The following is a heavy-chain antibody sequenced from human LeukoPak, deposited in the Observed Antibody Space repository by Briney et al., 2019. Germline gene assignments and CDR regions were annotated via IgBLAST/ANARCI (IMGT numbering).Heavy chain of an antibody. J-gene: IGHJ4*02. Sequence: PGGSLRLSCAASGFTFSSYSMNWVRQAPGKGLEWVSYISSSSSTIYYADSVKGGFTISRDNAKNSLSLQMNSARNENTAAYYCARDTIFCADYYLDYWGQRTLVTVSS. CDR2: ISSSSSTI. CDR1: GFTFSSYS. D-gene: IGHD3-3*01. V-gene: IGHV3-48*02. CDR3: ARDTIFCADYYLDY.